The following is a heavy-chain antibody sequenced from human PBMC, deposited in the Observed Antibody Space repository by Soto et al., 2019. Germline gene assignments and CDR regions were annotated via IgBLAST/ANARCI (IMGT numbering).Heavy chain of an antibody. CDR2: ISSSSSYI. Sequence: EVQLVESGGGLVKPGGSLRLSCAASGFTFSSYSMNWVRQAPGKGLEWVSSISSSSSYIYYADSVKGRFTISRDNAKNSLYLQMNSLRAEDTAVYYCAGHCWSSLAVDGMDVWGQGTTGTVSS. J-gene: IGHJ6*02. CDR1: GFTFSSYS. CDR3: AGHCWSSLAVDGMDV. D-gene: IGHD2-15*01. V-gene: IGHV3-21*01.